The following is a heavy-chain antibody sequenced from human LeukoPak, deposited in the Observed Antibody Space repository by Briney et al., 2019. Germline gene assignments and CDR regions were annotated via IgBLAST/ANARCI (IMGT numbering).Heavy chain of an antibody. CDR2: ISSSSTI. D-gene: IGHD1-14*01. Sequence: GGSLRLSCAASGFTFSSYSMNWVRQAPGKGLEWVSYISSSSTIYYADSVKGRFTISRDNAKNSLYLQMNSLRAEDTAVYYCAREPHSNLNDYWGQGTLVTVSS. J-gene: IGHJ4*02. CDR3: AREPHSNLNDY. CDR1: GFTFSSYS. V-gene: IGHV3-48*04.